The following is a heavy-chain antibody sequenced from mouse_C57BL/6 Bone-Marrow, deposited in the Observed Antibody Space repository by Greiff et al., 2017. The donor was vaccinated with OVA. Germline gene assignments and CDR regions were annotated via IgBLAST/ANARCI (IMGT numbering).Heavy chain of an antibody. D-gene: IGHD1-1*01. J-gene: IGHJ1*03. CDR2: IYIGNGYT. CDR1: GYTFTSYG. Sequence: VHVKQSGAELVRPGSSVKMSCKTSGYTFTSYGINWVKQRPGQGLEWIGYIYIGNGYTEYNEKFKGKATLTSDTSSSTAYMQLSSLTSEDSAIYFCARDYYGSSYVGYWYFDVWGTGTTVTVSS. CDR3: ARDYYGSSYVGYWYFDV. V-gene: IGHV1-58*01.